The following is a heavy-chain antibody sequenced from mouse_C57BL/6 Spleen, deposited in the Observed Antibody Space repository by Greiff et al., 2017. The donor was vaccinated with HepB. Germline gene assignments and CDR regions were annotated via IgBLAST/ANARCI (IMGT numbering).Heavy chain of an antibody. V-gene: IGHV1-50*01. D-gene: IGHD1-1*01. CDR3: ARGSTTVVDDY. CDR1: GYTFTSYW. Sequence: QVQLQQPGAELVKPGVSVKLSCKASGYTFTSYWMQWVKQRPGQGLEWIGEIDPSDSYTNYNQKFKGKATLTVDTSSSTAYMQLSSLTSEDSAVYYCARGSTTVVDDYWGQGTTLTVSS. J-gene: IGHJ2*01. CDR2: IDPSDSYT.